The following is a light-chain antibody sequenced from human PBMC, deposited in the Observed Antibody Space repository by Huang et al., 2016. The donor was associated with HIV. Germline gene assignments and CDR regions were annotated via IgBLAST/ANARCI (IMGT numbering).Light chain of an antibody. CDR1: HDISNS. CDR3: QQYYVAPMYT. V-gene: IGKV1-NL1*01. J-gene: IGKJ2*01. CDR2: DAS. Sequence: DIQMTQSPSSLSASVGDRVTITCRAIHDISNSLAWYQQKLGKAPKLLVYDASKLESGVPARFSGWGSGTDYTLTINSLQPEDFATYYCQQYYVAPMYTFGQGTKLEIK.